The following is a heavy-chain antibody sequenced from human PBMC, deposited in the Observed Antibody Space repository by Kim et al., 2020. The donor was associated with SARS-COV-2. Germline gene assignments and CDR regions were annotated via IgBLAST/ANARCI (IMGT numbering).Heavy chain of an antibody. D-gene: IGHD3-10*01. Sequence: GGSLRLSCAASGFTFGSSAMHWVRQAPGKGLEWVAVISYDGANKYYADSVKGRFTISRDNSKNTLYLQMNSLRAEDTAVYYCARCRYYFGSGSFYELDHWGQGTLVTVSS. CDR2: ISYDGANK. CDR1: GFTFGSSA. CDR3: ARCRYYFGSGSFYELDH. V-gene: IGHV3-30*04. J-gene: IGHJ4*02.